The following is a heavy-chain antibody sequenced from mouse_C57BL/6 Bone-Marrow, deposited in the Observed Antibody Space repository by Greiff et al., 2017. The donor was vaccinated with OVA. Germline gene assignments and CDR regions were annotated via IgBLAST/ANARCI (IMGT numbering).Heavy chain of an antibody. V-gene: IGHV5-9-1*02. CDR3: TRAYYYGSWYFDV. Sequence: EVQVVESGAGLVKPGGSLKLSCAASGFTFSSYAMSWVRQTPEKRLEWVAYISSGGDYIYYADTVKGRFTISRDNARNTLYLQMSSLKSEDTAMYYCTRAYYYGSWYFDVWGTGTTVTVSS. CDR1: GFTFSSYA. D-gene: IGHD1-1*01. CDR2: ISSGGDYI. J-gene: IGHJ1*03.